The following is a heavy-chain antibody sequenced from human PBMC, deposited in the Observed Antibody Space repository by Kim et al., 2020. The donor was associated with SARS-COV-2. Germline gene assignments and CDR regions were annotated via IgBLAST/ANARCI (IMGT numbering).Heavy chain of an antibody. J-gene: IGHJ4*02. CDR2: I. CDR3: ARDGGSTWLDY. D-gene: IGHD6-13*01. V-gene: IGHV3-21*01. Sequence: IYYADSVKGRFTISRDNAKNSLYLQMNSLRAEDTAVYYCARDGGSTWLDYWGQGTLVTVSS.